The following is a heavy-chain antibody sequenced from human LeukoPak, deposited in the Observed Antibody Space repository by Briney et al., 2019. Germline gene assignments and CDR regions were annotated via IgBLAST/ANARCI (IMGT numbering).Heavy chain of an antibody. V-gene: IGHV3-48*04. CDR2: ISSSSSTI. CDR3: ARDHTLYCGGDCYPWWFDP. Sequence: GGSLRLSCAASGFTFSSYWMSWVRQAPGKGLEWVSYISSSSSTIYYADSVKGRFTISRDNAKNSLYLQMNSLRAEDTAVYYCARDHTLYCGGDCYPWWFDPWGQGTLVTVSS. CDR1: GFTFSSYW. J-gene: IGHJ5*02. D-gene: IGHD2-21*02.